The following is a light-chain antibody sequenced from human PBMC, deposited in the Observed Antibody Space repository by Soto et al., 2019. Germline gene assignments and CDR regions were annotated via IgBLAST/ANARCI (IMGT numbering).Light chain of an antibody. CDR2: GAS. Sequence: EIVMTQSPATLSVSPGERATLSCRASQSVSSNLAWYQQKPGQAPRLLIYGASTRATGIPARFSGSGSGTEFTLTISSLQSEDFAVYYRQQERTFGQGTKVEIK. J-gene: IGKJ1*01. CDR3: QQERT. V-gene: IGKV3-15*01. CDR1: QSVSSN.